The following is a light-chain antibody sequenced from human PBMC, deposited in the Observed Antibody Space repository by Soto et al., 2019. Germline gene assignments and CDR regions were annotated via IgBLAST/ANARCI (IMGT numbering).Light chain of an antibody. V-gene: IGKV1-39*01. J-gene: IGKJ1*01. CDR2: AAS. Sequence: DIQMTQSPSSPSASIGDRVTLTCRTSQTVNNFLNWLQQKPGRAPQLLISAASNLQSGVPSRFSGSGSGTDFTLTISSLQPEDFATYYCQQSYTTPPTFGQGTKVDIK. CDR1: QTVNNF. CDR3: QQSYTTPPT.